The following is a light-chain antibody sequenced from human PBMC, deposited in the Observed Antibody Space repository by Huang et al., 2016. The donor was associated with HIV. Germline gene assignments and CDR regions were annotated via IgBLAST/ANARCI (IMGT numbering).Light chain of an antibody. CDR2: DAS. V-gene: IGKV3-15*01. CDR3: QQDNNWPYT. Sequence: EILMTQSPATLSVSPGERATLSCRASQSLSTNLAWYQQKPGQAPRLLIYDASTRATDIPARFSGSGSGTDFTLTIRSLQSEDFAVYYCQQDNNWPYTFGQGTKLEIK. J-gene: IGKJ2*01. CDR1: QSLSTN.